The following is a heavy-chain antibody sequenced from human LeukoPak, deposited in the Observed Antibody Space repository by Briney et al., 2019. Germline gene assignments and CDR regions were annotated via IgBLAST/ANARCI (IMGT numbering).Heavy chain of an antibody. D-gene: IGHD1-26*01. CDR1: GFTVSSNY. J-gene: IGHJ4*02. CDR3: ARVFAGAIDY. V-gene: IGHV3-48*02. CDR2: ISSSSSTI. Sequence: PGGSLRLSCAASGFTVSSNYMSWVRQAPGKGLEWVSYISSSSSTIYYADSVKGRFTISRDNAKNSLYLQMNSLRDEDTAVYYCARVFAGAIDYWGQGTLVTVSS.